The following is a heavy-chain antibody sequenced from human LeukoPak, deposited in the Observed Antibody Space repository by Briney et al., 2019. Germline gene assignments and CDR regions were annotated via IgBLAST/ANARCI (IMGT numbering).Heavy chain of an antibody. V-gene: IGHV3-21*01. CDR2: ISSSSYI. CDR3: ALFGGEFDS. CDR1: GFTFSSYS. Sequence: PGGSLRLSCAASGFTFSSYSMNWVRQAPAKGLEWVSSISSSSYIYYADSVKGRFTISREHAKNSLYLQMNSLRAEDTAVYYCALFGGEFDSWGQGNLVTVSS. J-gene: IGHJ4*02. D-gene: IGHD3-16*01.